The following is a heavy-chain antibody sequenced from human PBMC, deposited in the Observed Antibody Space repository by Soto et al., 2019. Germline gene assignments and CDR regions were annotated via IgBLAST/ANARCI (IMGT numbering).Heavy chain of an antibody. D-gene: IGHD3-10*01. CDR1: GFTLSEYG. V-gene: IGHV3-23*01. J-gene: IGHJ4*02. CDR3: ATSNYGERD. CDR2: VSGSGDST. Sequence: ELQVLESGGGLVQPGGSLRLTGAASGFTLSEYGTSWVLQAPGKGLEWVSFVSGSGDSTYYTDSVKGRFTISRDSSKNTVCLQINSLRAEDTAVYYCATSNYGERDWGQGTLVTVSS.